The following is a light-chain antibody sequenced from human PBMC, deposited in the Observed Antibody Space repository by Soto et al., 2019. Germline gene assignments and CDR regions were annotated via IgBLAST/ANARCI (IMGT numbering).Light chain of an antibody. Sequence: SYELTQTPSVSVAPGQTARITCGGNNIRNKSVQWYQQKPGQAPVVVVYDDTNRPSGIPERFSGSNSGNTATLTISRVEAGDEADYSCQVWDSSGDHPVFGGGTKLTVL. CDR1: NIRNKS. J-gene: IGLJ2*01. V-gene: IGLV3-21*02. CDR3: QVWDSSGDHPV. CDR2: DDT.